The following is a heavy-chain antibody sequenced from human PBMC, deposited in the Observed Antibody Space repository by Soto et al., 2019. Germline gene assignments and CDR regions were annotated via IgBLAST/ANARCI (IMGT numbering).Heavy chain of an antibody. Sequence: QVQLQESGPGLVKPSQTLSLTCTVSGGSISSGGYYWSWIRQHPGKGLEWIGYIYYSGSTYYNPSLKSRVTTSVDTSKNQFSLKLSSVTAADTAVYYCARGPTWPQKGLTYYYYGMDVWGQGTTVTVSS. V-gene: IGHV4-31*03. CDR3: ARGPTWPQKGLTYYYYGMDV. D-gene: IGHD5-12*01. CDR2: IYYSGST. J-gene: IGHJ6*02. CDR1: GGSISSGGYY.